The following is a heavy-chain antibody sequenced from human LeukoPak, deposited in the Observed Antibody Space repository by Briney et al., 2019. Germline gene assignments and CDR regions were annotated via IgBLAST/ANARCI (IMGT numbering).Heavy chain of an antibody. CDR2: ISGSGGST. J-gene: IGHJ4*02. Sequence: GGSLRLSCAASGFTFSSYDVTWVSQAPGKGLEWVSGISGSGGSTYYADSVKGRFTISRDNSKNTQYLQMNSLRAEDTAVYYCAKGSKNWYSGRLGEFDYWGQGTLVTVSS. D-gene: IGHD1-26*01. V-gene: IGHV3-23*01. CDR3: AKGSKNWYSGRLGEFDY. CDR1: GFTFSSYD.